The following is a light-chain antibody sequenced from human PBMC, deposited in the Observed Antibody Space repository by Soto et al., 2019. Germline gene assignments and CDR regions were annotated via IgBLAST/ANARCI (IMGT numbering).Light chain of an antibody. J-gene: IGKJ2*01. V-gene: IGKV1-5*01. Sequence: DIQMTQSPSSLSASVGDRVTITCRASQSINHWLAWYQQEPGKAPKFLIYDASTLRNGVPSRFSGRGSGTEFTLTISSLQPDDFATYYCQQYDSHPYTFGQGTK. CDR2: DAS. CDR3: QQYDSHPYT. CDR1: QSINHW.